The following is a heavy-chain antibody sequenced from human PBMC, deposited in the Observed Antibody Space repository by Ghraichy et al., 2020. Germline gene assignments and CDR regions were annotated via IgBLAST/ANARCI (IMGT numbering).Heavy chain of an antibody. Sequence: SGPTLVKPTETLTLTCTVSGFSLSNARMGVSWIRQPPGKALEWLAHIFSNDEKSYSTSLKSRLTNPKDTSKSQVVLTMTNMDPVDTATYYCPRILEFWSSRSDDFDIWGQGTMVTVSS. CDR1: GFSLSNARMG. V-gene: IGHV2-26*01. J-gene: IGHJ3*02. CDR2: IFSNDEK. D-gene: IGHD3-3*01. CDR3: PRILEFWSSRSDDFDI.